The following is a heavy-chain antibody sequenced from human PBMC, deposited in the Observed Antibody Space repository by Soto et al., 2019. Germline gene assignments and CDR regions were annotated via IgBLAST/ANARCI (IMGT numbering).Heavy chain of an antibody. CDR3: ARRGYSYGLANWFDP. CDR2: IWYDGSNK. J-gene: IGHJ5*02. Sequence: QVQLVESGGGVVQPGRSLRLSCAASGFTFSSYGMHWVRQAPGKGLEWVAVIWYDGSNKYYADSVKGRFTISRDNSKNTLYLQMNSLRAEDTAVYYCARRGYSYGLANWFDPWGQGTLVTVSS. V-gene: IGHV3-33*01. CDR1: GFTFSSYG. D-gene: IGHD5-18*01.